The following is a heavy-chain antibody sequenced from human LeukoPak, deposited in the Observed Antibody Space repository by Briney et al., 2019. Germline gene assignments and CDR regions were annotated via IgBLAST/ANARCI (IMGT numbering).Heavy chain of an antibody. CDR1: GGSISSSSYY. Sequence: SETLSLTCTVSGGSISSSSYYWGWIRQPPGKGLEWIGSIYYSGSTYYNPSLKSRVTISVDTSKNQFSLKLSSVTAADTAVYYCARVISGYEEYYFDYWGQGTLVTVSS. D-gene: IGHD5-12*01. J-gene: IGHJ4*02. CDR3: ARVISGYEEYYFDY. CDR2: IYYSGST. V-gene: IGHV4-39*07.